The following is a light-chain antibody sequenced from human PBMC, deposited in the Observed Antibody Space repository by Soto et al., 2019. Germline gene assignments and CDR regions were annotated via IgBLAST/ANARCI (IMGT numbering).Light chain of an antibody. V-gene: IGLV1-40*01. J-gene: IGLJ1*01. CDR3: QSYDSSLSGYV. CDR1: SANSGAAYN. CDR2: GTN. Sequence: HSVLTRPPSVTGDAGQRVTISCTGSSANSGAAYNVDWYQQLPGTAPKLLIYGTNNRPSGVPARFSGSKSGTSASLAIAGLQAEDEGDYYCQSYDSSLSGYVFGTGTKVTV.